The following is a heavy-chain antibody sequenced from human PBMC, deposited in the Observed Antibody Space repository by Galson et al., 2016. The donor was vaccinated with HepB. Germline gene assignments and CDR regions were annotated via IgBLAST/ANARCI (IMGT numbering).Heavy chain of an antibody. J-gene: IGHJ4*02. CDR1: GFTFSRYG. Sequence: SLRLSCAASGFTFSRYGMHWARKAPGKGLEWLAGIWNDGSNKYYVDSVKGRFTISRDNSKNTLYHQMNSLRAEDTAVDYCAKELWLFRHPGVGYLDYWGQGTLVTVSS. CDR3: AKELWLFRHPGVGYLDY. D-gene: IGHD2-21*01. V-gene: IGHV3-33*06. CDR2: IWNDGSNK.